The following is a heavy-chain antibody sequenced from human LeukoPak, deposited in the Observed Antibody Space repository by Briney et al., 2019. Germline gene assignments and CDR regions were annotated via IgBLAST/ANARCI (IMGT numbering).Heavy chain of an antibody. CDR3: HCSGGNCCKP. D-gene: IGHD2-15*01. Sequence: PGGSLRLSCAASGFTFSTYAMSWVRQAPGKGLEWVSSISGSGDSTYYADSVKGRFTISRDNSKNTLYLQMNSLRAEDTAVYYCHCSGGNCCKPWGQGTLVTVSS. J-gene: IGHJ5*02. CDR2: ISGSGDST. CDR1: GFTFSTYA. V-gene: IGHV3-23*01.